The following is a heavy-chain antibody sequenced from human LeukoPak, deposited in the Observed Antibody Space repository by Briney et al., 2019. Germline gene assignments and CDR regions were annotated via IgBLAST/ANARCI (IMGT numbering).Heavy chain of an antibody. CDR3: ARPFYSGSHQDHYMDV. CDR1: GYTFTGYY. D-gene: IGHD1-26*01. J-gene: IGHJ6*03. V-gene: IGHV1-2*06. CDR2: INPNSGGT. Sequence: GASVKVSCKASGYTFTGYYVHWVRQAPGQGLEWMGRINPNSGGTNYAQKFQGRVTMTRDTSISTAYIELSRLRSDDTAVYYCARPFYSGSHQDHYMDVWGKGTTVTVSS.